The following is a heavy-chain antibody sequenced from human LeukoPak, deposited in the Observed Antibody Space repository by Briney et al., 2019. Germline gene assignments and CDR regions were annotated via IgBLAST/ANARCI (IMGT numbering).Heavy chain of an antibody. D-gene: IGHD4-17*01. V-gene: IGHV4-34*01. CDR3: AKQSHDYGGYMDF. CDR1: GGSFSGYY. CDR2: INHSGST. J-gene: IGHJ4*02. Sequence: SETLSLTCAVYGGSFSGYYWSWIRQPPGKGLEWIGEINHSGSTNYNPSLKSRVTISVDTSKNQFSLKLSSVTAADTALYYCAKQSHDYGGYMDFWGQGTLVTVSS.